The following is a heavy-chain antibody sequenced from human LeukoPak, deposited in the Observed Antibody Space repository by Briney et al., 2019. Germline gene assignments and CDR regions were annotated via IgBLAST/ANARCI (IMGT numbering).Heavy chain of an antibody. V-gene: IGHV3-9*01. CDR1: GFTFGDYA. CDR2: ISWNSGSI. CDR3: AKDPLGYYYYYGMDV. J-gene: IGHJ6*02. Sequence: GGSLRLSCAASGFTFGDYAMHWVRQAPGKGLEWVSGISWNSGSIGYADSVKGRFTISRDNAKNSLYLQMNSLRAEDTALYYCAKDPLGYYYYYGMDVWGQGTTVTVSS.